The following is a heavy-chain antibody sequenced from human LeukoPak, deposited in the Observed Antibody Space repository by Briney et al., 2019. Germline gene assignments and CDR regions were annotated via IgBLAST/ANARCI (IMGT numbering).Heavy chain of an antibody. J-gene: IGHJ4*02. CDR3: ARANRGVWGSYRSSIDY. CDR2: IYYSGST. CDR1: GGSISSGGYY. Sequence: SETLSLTCTVSGGSISSGGYYWSWIRQHPGKGLEWIGYIYYSGSTYYNPSLKSRVTISVDTSKNQFSLKLSSVTAADTAVYYCARANRGVWGSYRSSIDYWGQGTLVTVSS. V-gene: IGHV4-31*03. D-gene: IGHD3-16*02.